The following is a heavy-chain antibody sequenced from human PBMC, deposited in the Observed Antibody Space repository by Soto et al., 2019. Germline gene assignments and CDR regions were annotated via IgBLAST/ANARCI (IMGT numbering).Heavy chain of an antibody. J-gene: IGHJ5*02. V-gene: IGHV4-59*01. CDR2: IYYSGST. Sequence: SETLSLTCTVSGGSISSYYWSWIRQPPGKGLEWIGYIYYSGSTNYNPSLKSRVTISVDTSKNQFSLKLSSVTAADTTVYYCARAGVVVPAAMYNWFDPWGQGTLVTVSS. D-gene: IGHD2-2*01. CDR3: ARAGVVVPAAMYNWFDP. CDR1: GGSISSYY.